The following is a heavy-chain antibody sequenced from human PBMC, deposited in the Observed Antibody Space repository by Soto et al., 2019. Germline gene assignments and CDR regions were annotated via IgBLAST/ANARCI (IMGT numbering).Heavy chain of an antibody. CDR1: GFTFSDYY. CDR2: ISGSSANT. Sequence: QVQLVESGGGLVKPGGSLRLSCAASGFTFSDYYMSWIRQAPGKGLEWVSYISGSSANTKYADSVKGRFTISRDNAKNSLYLQMNSLRDEDTCVYYYATDHSKWVVVSPATYYDGMDVWGQVTTVTVSS. V-gene: IGHV3-11*06. CDR3: ATDHSKWVVVSPATYYDGMDV. D-gene: IGHD2-2*01. J-gene: IGHJ6*02.